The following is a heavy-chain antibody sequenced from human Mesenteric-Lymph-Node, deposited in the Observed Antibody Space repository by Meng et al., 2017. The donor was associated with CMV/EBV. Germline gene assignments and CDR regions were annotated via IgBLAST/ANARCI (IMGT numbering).Heavy chain of an antibody. CDR3: AKGPYAMDYYYGMDV. CDR1: GFTFSDFY. CDR2: ISSSSSYI. V-gene: IGHV3-11*06. D-gene: IGHD2-8*01. Sequence: GESLKISCAASGFTFSDFYMNWIRQAPGKGLEWVSSISSSSSYIYYADSVKGRFTISRDNSKNTLYLQMNSLRAEDTAVYYCAKGPYAMDYYYGMDVWGQGTTVTVSS. J-gene: IGHJ6*02.